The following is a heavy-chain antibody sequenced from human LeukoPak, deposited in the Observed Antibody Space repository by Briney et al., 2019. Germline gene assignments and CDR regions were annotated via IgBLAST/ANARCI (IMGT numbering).Heavy chain of an antibody. J-gene: IGHJ4*02. V-gene: IGHV3-74*01. CDR2: INGDGSAT. CDR1: GFTSRRHW. D-gene: IGHD5-24*01. CDR3: AREEEMATNTDY. Sequence: GGSLRLSCAASGFTSRRHWMHWVRQAPGKGLVWVSRINGDGSATYYADSVKGRFSISRDNPKNTLYLHMHSLRADDTAVYYCAREEEMATNTDYWGQGTLVTASS.